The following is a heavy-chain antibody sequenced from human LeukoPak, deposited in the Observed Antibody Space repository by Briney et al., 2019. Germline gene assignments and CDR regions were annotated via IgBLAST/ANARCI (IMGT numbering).Heavy chain of an antibody. Sequence: GGSLRLSCAASEFNFKTYGMSWVRQAPGKGLEWVSAISGSGGSTYYSDSVRGRFTISRDNSKNTLYLQMNSLRAEDTAVYYCAKDQELLDYFDYWGQGTLVTVSS. CDR2: ISGSGGST. V-gene: IGHV3-23*01. CDR3: AKDQELLDYFDY. D-gene: IGHD1-26*01. J-gene: IGHJ4*02. CDR1: EFNFKTYG.